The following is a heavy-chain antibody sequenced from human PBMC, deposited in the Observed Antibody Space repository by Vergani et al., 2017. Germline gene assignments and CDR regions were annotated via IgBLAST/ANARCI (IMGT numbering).Heavy chain of an antibody. J-gene: IGHJ2*01. CDR2: ISGSGGST. D-gene: IGHD2-2*01. CDR1: GFTFSSYA. V-gene: IGHV3-23*01. Sequence: EVQLLESGGGLVQPGGSLRLSCAASGFTFSSYAMSWVRQAPGKGLEWVSAISGSGGSTYYADSVKGRFTISRDNSKNTLYLQMNSLRAEDTAVYYCASSGPPGYCSSTSCPPAWYFDLWGRGTLVTVSS. CDR3: ASSGPPGYCSSTSCPPAWYFDL.